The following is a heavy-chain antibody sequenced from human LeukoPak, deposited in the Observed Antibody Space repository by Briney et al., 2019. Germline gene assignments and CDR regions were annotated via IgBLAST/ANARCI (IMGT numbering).Heavy chain of an antibody. V-gene: IGHV4-38-2*02. CDR2: IYHSGST. CDR3: ARDGYGGIDY. J-gene: IGHJ4*02. D-gene: IGHD4-23*01. CDR1: GYSISSGYH. Sequence: SETLSLTCTVSGYSISSGYHWGWIRQPPGKGLEWIGSIYHSGSTYYNPSLKSRVTISVDTSKNQFSLKLSSVTAADTAVYYCARDGYGGIDYWGQGILVTVSS.